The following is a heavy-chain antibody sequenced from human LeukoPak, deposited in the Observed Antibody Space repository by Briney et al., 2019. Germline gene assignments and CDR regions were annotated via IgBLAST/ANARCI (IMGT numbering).Heavy chain of an antibody. D-gene: IGHD3-10*01. CDR2: ISYDGTNK. CDR1: GFTFSNYG. V-gene: IGHV3-30*03. CDR3: ARGKWFGEFQEKEAFDI. Sequence: PGGSLRLSCAGSGFTFSNYGMHWVLQAPGKGPEWVAVISYDGTNKYYADSVKGRFTISRDNSLSLQMSSLRREDTAVYYCARGKWFGEFQEKEAFDIWGQGTMLTVSS. J-gene: IGHJ3*02.